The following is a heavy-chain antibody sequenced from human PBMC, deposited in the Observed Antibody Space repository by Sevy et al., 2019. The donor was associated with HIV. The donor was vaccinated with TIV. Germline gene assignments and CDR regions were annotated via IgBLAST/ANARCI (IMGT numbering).Heavy chain of an antibody. Sequence: SETLSLTCTVSGGSISRTDSLWAWIRQPPGKGLEWIGYIYHTGSDYYNPSLKSRVTISVDKSKNQFSLRLISVTAADTAVYYCAVAVSVIPSATPPKFDSWGQGALVTVSS. D-gene: IGHD2-15*01. CDR3: AVAVSVIPSATPPKFDS. V-gene: IGHV4-30-4*08. CDR1: GGSISRTDSL. CDR2: IYHTGSD. J-gene: IGHJ4*02.